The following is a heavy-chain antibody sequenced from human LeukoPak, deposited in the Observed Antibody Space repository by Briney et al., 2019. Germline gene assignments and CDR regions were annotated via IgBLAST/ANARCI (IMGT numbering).Heavy chain of an antibody. CDR2: INGDGSST. D-gene: IGHD1-26*01. V-gene: IGHV3-74*01. J-gene: IGHJ1*01. CDR1: SLTFTSEW. Sequence: PGRSLRPSYPASSLTFTSEWMHSVRLARGKRLVCDSCINGDGSSTNYAASVRGRFTIYRDNAKKTLYLQMNSLRDEDTGVYDGVSGLEAWGLGTLVAVCS. CDR3: VSGLEA.